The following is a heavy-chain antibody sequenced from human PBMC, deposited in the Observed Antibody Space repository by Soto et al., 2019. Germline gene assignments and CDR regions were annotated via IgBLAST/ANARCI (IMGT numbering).Heavy chain of an antibody. V-gene: IGHV3-23*01. CDR1: GFTLSSYA. CDR3: AKEVTSGSYSHYYYGLDV. Sequence: PVVSLRLSCAASGFTLSSYAMSWVRQAPGKGLEWVSAISGSGNRTFHADSVKGRFTISRDNAKNALYLQMNSLRVEDTAVYYCAKEVTSGSYSHYYYGLDVWGQGTMVTVSS. D-gene: IGHD1-26*01. CDR2: ISGSGNRT. J-gene: IGHJ6*02.